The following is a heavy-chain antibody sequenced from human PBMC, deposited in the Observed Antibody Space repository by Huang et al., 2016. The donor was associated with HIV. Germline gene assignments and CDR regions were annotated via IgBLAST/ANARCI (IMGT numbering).Heavy chain of an antibody. Sequence: QVQLVQSGAEVKKPGASGKVSCKTSGYIFSNYGISWVRQAPGQGFEWMGWISAKNANTKYAQRFQDRVNMTIETSTNTAYMELRSLRLDDTALYYCTRDGILSLGSYHYWGQGTPVTVAS. V-gene: IGHV1-18*01. CDR1: GYIFSNYG. CDR2: ISAKNANT. CDR3: TRDGILSLGSYHY. J-gene: IGHJ4*02. D-gene: IGHD3-10*01.